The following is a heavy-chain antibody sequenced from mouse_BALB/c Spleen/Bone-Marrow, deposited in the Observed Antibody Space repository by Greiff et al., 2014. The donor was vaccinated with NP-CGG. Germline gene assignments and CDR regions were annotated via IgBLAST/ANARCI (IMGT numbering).Heavy chain of an antibody. Sequence: VKLMESGAELMKPGASVKISCKATGYTFSHYWIEWVKQRPGHGLEWIGEILPGTGSTKYNEKFKGKATITADTSSSTAYMQLSGLTSEDSAVYYCTRSRRRYFDYWGQGTTLTVSS. J-gene: IGHJ2*01. CDR1: GYTFSHYW. CDR2: ILPGTGST. D-gene: IGHD1-2*01. V-gene: IGHV1-9*01. CDR3: TRSRRRYFDY.